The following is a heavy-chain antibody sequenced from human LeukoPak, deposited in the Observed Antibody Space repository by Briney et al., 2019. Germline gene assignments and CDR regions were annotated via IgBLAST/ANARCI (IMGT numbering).Heavy chain of an antibody. D-gene: IGHD5-24*01. J-gene: IGHJ4*02. Sequence: GDSGKISCKASGYIFTSYWIGWVRQMPGKGLEWMGIIYPVDSGARYSPSFQGQVTISADKSISTAYLQWSSLKASDTAMYYCASRDGYNLFDFWGQGTLVA. CDR1: GYIFTSYW. CDR3: ASRDGYNLFDF. V-gene: IGHV5-51*01. CDR2: IYPVDSGA.